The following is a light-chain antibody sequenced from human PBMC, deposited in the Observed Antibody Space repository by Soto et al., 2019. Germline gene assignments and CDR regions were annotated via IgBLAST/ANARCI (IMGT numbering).Light chain of an antibody. CDR3: QQYDNLLT. V-gene: IGKV1-33*01. Sequence: IELAQSPSSLSASVGDRVTIPCQASQDISKYLNWYQQKPGKAPKLLIYDASNLETGVPSRFSGSGSGTDFTFTISSLQPEDIATYYCQQYDNLLTFGGGTK. CDR2: DAS. CDR1: QDISKY. J-gene: IGKJ4*01.